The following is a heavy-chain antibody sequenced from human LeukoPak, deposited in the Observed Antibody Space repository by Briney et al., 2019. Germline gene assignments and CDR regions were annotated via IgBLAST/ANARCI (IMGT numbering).Heavy chain of an antibody. CDR1: GGSISSYY. D-gene: IGHD3-22*01. V-gene: IGHV4-59*01. Sequence: SETLSLTCTVSGGSISSYYWSWIRQPPGKGLEWIGYIYYSGSTNYNPSLKSRVTISVDTSKNQFSLKLSSVTAADMAVYYCARRNDSSGYYYNLWGQGTLVTVSS. J-gene: IGHJ4*02. CDR3: ARRNDSSGYYYNL. CDR2: IYYSGST.